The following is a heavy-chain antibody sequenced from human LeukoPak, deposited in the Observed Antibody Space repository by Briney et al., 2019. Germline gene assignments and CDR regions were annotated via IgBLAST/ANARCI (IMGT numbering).Heavy chain of an antibody. J-gene: IGHJ3*02. Sequence: GRSLRLSCAASGFTFSNYWMSWVRQAPGKGLDWVANIKQDGSEKYYVDSVKGRFTISRDNAKNSLYVQMNSLRAKDTAVYYCAGWPIFSDAFHIWGQGTMVTVSS. D-gene: IGHD2-15*01. V-gene: IGHV3-7*01. CDR3: AGWPIFSDAFHI. CDR1: GFTFSNYW. CDR2: IKQDGSEK.